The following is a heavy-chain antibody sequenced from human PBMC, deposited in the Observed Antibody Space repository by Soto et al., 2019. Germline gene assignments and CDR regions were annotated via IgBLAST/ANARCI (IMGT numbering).Heavy chain of an antibody. Sequence: SETLSVTCSVSGGYISSGGYYWSWIRQHPGKGLEWIGYIYYSGSTYYNPSLKSRVTISVDTSKNQFSLKLSSVTAADTAVYYCAREGPGVDYWGQGTLVTVSS. CDR2: IYYSGST. CDR1: GGYISSGGYY. J-gene: IGHJ4*02. V-gene: IGHV4-31*03. CDR3: AREGPGVDY.